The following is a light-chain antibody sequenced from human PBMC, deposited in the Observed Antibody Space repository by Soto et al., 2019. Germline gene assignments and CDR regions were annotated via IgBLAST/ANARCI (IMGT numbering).Light chain of an antibody. V-gene: IGLV1-40*01. Sequence: SVLPQPPSVSGAPGQRITISCTGSSSNIGARYDVHWYRQLPGTAPKLLLYGDNNRPSGVPDRFSGSKSGASASLAITGLQADDEADYYCQSYDSSLNRVFGTGTKVTVL. CDR3: QSYDSSLNRV. CDR2: GDN. CDR1: SSNIGARYD. J-gene: IGLJ1*01.